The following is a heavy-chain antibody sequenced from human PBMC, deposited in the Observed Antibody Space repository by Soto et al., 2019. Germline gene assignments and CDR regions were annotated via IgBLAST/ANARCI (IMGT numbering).Heavy chain of an antibody. CDR1: GFTFSSYA. J-gene: IGHJ4*02. CDR2: ISSGGGST. Sequence: GGSLRLSCAASGFTFSSYAMSWVRQAPGKGLEWVSAISSGGGSTYFADSVKGRFTISRDNSGSTLYLQMNSLRAEDTAVYYCAKDHWGSYSGQGTLVTVSS. V-gene: IGHV3-23*01. CDR3: AKDHWGSY. D-gene: IGHD3-16*01.